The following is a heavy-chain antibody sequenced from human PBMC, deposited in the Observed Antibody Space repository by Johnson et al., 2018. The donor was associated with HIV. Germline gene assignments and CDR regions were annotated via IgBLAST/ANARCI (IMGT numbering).Heavy chain of an antibody. Sequence: QVQLVESGGGVVQPGRSLRLSCAASGFTLSNYGIHWVRQAPGQGLEWVALISYDGSNTYYADSVRGRFTLSIDNSKNTVYLQMNSLRAEDTAVYYCAKDQYRKLTTVAGIWGQGTMVTVSS. CDR1: GFTLSNYG. D-gene: IGHD4-17*01. J-gene: IGHJ3*02. V-gene: IGHV3-30*18. CDR2: ISYDGSNT. CDR3: AKDQYRKLTTVAGI.